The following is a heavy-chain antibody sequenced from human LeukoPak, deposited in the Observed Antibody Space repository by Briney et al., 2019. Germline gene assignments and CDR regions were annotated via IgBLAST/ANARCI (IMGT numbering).Heavy chain of an antibody. CDR1: GFTFSNAW. D-gene: IGHD6-13*01. CDR3: TTDIGSSWYAFHFDY. Sequence: GGSLRLSCAASGFTFSNAWMGWVRQAPGKGLEWVGRIKSKTGGGTTDYAAPVKGRFTISRDDSKNTLYLQMNSLKTEDTAVYYCTTDIGSSWYAFHFDYWGQGTLVTVSS. CDR2: IKSKTGGGTT. V-gene: IGHV3-15*01. J-gene: IGHJ4*02.